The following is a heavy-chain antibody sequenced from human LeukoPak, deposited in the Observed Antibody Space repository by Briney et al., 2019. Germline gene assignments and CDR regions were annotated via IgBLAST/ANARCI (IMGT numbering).Heavy chain of an antibody. V-gene: IGHV4-34*01. J-gene: IGHJ6*03. CDR1: GGSFSGYY. CDR2: INHSGST. CDR3: AREGGYMDV. Sequence: KSSETLSLTCAVYGGSFSGYYWSWIRQPPGKGLEWIGEINHSGSTNYNPSLKSRVTISVDTSKNQFSLKLSSVTAADTAVYYCAREGGYMDVWGKGTTVTVSS.